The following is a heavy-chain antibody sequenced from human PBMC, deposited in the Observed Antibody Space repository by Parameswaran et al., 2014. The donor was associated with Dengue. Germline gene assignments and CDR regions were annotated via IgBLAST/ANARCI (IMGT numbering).Heavy chain of an antibody. V-gene: IGHV4-34*01. Sequence: RWIRQPPGKGLEWIGEINHSGSTNYNPSLKSRVTISVDTSKNQFSLKLSSVTAADTAVYYCARVGYCSSTSCRAKSYYYYYGMDVWGQGTTVTVSS. J-gene: IGHJ6*02. D-gene: IGHD2-2*01. CDR2: INHSGST. CDR3: ARVGYCSSTSCRAKSYYYYYGMDV.